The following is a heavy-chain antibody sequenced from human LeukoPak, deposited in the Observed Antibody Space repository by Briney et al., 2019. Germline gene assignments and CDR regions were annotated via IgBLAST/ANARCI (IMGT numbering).Heavy chain of an antibody. Sequence: SSSSYIFYRDSVKGRFTISRDNSKNTLYLQMNSLRAEDTAVYYCAKDYYDSSGRWFDPWGQGTLVTVSS. D-gene: IGHD3-22*01. J-gene: IGHJ5*02. V-gene: IGHV3-21*04. CDR3: AKDYYDSSGRWFDP. CDR2: SSSSYI.